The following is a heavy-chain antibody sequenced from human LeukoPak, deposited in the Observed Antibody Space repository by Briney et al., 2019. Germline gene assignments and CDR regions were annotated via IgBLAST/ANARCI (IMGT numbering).Heavy chain of an antibody. CDR3: ARHRSPYRGSRPFDI. Sequence: GESLKISCKGSGYSFTNYWIGWVRQMPGKGLEWMGIIYPADSDTKYSPSFQGQVTISADKSISTAYLQWSSLKASDTAMYYCARHRSPYRGSRPFDIWGQGTMVTVSS. J-gene: IGHJ3*02. V-gene: IGHV5-51*01. CDR1: GYSFTNYW. D-gene: IGHD1-26*01. CDR2: IYPADSDT.